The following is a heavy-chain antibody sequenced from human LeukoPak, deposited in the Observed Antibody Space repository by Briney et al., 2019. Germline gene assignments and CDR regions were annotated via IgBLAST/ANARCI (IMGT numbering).Heavy chain of an antibody. Sequence: GGSLRLSCAASGFTFSSYSMNWVRQAPGKGLEWVSSISSSSSYIYYADSVKGRFTISRDNAKNSLYLQMNSLIAEDTAVYYCARDWREYSSSSPYYYYYMDVWGKGTTVTVSS. CDR3: ARDWREYSSSSPYYYYYMDV. D-gene: IGHD6-6*01. CDR1: GFTFSSYS. V-gene: IGHV3-21*01. J-gene: IGHJ6*03. CDR2: ISSSSSYI.